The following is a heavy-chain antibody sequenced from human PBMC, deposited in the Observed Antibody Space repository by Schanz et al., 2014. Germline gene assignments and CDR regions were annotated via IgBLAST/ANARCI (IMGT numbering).Heavy chain of an antibody. J-gene: IGHJ2*01. CDR3: ARAGQDFEYSSLSPIWYFDL. CDR2: INPNSGGT. V-gene: IGHV1-2*02. Sequence: QVQLVQSGAEVKKPGASVKVSCKASGYTFTGYYMHWVRQAPGQGLEWMGWINPNSGGTNYAQKFPGRVTMTRDTSISTAYMALSRLRSDDTVVYYCARAGQDFEYSSLSPIWYFDLWGRGTLVTVSS. D-gene: IGHD6-6*01. CDR1: GYTFTGYY.